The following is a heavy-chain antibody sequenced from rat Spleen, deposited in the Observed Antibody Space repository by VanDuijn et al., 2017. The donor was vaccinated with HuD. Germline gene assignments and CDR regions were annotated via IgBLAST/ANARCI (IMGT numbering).Heavy chain of an antibody. J-gene: IGHJ2*01. Sequence: EVKLVESGGGLVQPGRSLRLPCAASGFNFNDYWMGWVRQAPGKGLEWSGEINKDSSTIKYITSLKDKFTIARDNAQYTLYLRMRKRVSEDKAIYYSARQAIGVDYWGQGVMVTVSS. V-gene: IGHV4-2*01. CDR2: INKDSSTI. CDR1: GFNFNDYW. D-gene: IGHD4-3*01. CDR3: ARQAIGVDY.